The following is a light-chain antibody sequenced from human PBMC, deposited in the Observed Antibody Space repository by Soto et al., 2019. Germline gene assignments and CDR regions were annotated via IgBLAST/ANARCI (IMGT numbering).Light chain of an antibody. Sequence: DIQMTQSPSFLSASVGDRVTITCRSSQRISGYLNWYQHKPGRAPNLLIYAASNLQIGVPSRFSGSGSGTDFTLTVSSLQPEDFATYYCQQRYSFPLTFGQGTKVDLK. J-gene: IGKJ1*01. CDR3: QQRYSFPLT. CDR2: AAS. V-gene: IGKV1-39*01. CDR1: QRISGY.